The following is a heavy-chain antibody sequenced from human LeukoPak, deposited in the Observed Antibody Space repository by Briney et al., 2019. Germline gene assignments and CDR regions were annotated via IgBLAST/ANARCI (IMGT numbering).Heavy chain of an antibody. J-gene: IGHJ4*02. CDR1: GFTVSSNY. D-gene: IGHD6-19*01. V-gene: IGHV3-53*01. CDR2: IYSGGST. CDR3: ARVSSGWYYFDY. Sequence: GGSLRLSCAASGFTVSSNYMSWVRQAPGKGLEWVSIIYSGGSTYYADSVKGRFTISRDNSKNTLYLQMNSLRAEDTAVYYCARVSSGWYYFDYWGQGTLVTVSS.